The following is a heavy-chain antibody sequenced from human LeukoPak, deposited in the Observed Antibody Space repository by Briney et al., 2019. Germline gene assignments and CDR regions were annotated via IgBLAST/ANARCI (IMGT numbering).Heavy chain of an antibody. CDR2: IRAKTYGETT. V-gene: IGHV3-49*04. CDR3: TRAVAHLDY. D-gene: IGHD4-23*01. CDR1: GFTFSVYA. Sequence: PGGSLRLSCATSGFTFSVYAISRVRQAPGKGLEWVGFIRAKTYGETTEYAASVKGRFTISRDDSKSIAYLQMNSLKTEDTAVYYCTRAVAHLDYWGQGTLVTVSS. J-gene: IGHJ4*02.